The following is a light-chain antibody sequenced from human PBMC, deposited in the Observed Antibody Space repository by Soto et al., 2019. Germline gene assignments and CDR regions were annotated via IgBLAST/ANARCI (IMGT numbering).Light chain of an antibody. CDR3: QQYGNSPIT. J-gene: IGKJ5*01. CDR2: GAS. Sequence: EIVLTQSPGTLSWSPGERATLSCRASQSVSSSYLAWYQQKPGQAPRLLIYGASIRATGIPDRFSGSGSGTDFTLTISRLEPEDFAVYYCQQYGNSPITFGQGTRLEIK. V-gene: IGKV3-20*01. CDR1: QSVSSSY.